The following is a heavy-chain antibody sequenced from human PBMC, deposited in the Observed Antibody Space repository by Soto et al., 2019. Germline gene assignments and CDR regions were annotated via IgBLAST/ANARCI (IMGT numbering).Heavy chain of an antibody. CDR3: ARVFPARWVEPGAVRGYFDA. D-gene: IGHD3-10*01. V-gene: IGHV1-69*01. Sequence: GQLVQSGAEVKEPGSSVKVSCKASGDTFSNYATTWVRQAPGQGLEWMGAIIPLFGTTNYAQKFQGRVTVTADESKNKAYMDLSSMTSKDTAVYYCARVFPARWVEPGAVRGYFDAWGQGTLVTVSS. CDR2: IIPLFGTT. CDR1: GDTFSNYA. J-gene: IGHJ4*01.